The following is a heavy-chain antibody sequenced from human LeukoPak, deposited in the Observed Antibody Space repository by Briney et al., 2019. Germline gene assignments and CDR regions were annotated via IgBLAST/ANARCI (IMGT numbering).Heavy chain of an antibody. D-gene: IGHD3-22*01. J-gene: IGHJ4*02. CDR3: ARHYYDSSGYYYFDY. CDR1: GGSISGYY. CDR2: IYYSGST. Sequence: PSETLSLTCTVSGGSISGYYWSWIRQPPGKGLEYIGYIYYSGSTDYNPSLKSRITISVDTSKNQFSLKLSSVTAADTAVYYCARHYYDSSGYYYFDYWGQGTLVTVPS. V-gene: IGHV4-59*08.